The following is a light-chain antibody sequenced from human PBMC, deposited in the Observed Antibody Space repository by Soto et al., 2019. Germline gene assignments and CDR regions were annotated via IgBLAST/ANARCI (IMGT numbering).Light chain of an antibody. CDR1: QDIRND. J-gene: IGKJ2*01. CDR3: LQDYNYPFT. Sequence: AIQMTQSPSSLSASVGDRVTITCRASQDIRNDLGWYQQKSGRPPKLLIYGASTLQSGVPSRFSGSRSGTDFTLTISSLQPEDFAAYYRLQDYNYPFTFGQGTKLDTK. CDR2: GAS. V-gene: IGKV1-6*01.